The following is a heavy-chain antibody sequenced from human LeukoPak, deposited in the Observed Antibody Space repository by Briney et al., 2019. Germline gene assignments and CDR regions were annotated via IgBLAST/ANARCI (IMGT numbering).Heavy chain of an antibody. CDR1: GFTFSSYG. V-gene: IGHV3-23*01. CDR2: ISGSGGST. Sequence: PGGPLRLSCAASGFTFSSYGMSWVRQAPGKGLEWVSSISGSGGSTYYAVSVKGRFTIYRDNSKNTLYLQMNSMRAEDTAVYYCARTAVAGPSYFDYWGQGTLVTVSS. D-gene: IGHD6-19*01. J-gene: IGHJ4*02. CDR3: ARTAVAGPSYFDY.